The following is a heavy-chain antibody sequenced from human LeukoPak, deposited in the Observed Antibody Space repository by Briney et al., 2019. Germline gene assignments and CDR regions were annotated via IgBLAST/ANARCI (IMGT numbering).Heavy chain of an antibody. CDR2: ISYSGST. D-gene: IGHD3-9*01. CDR3: ARQGYDILTGYIDAFDI. V-gene: IGHV4-59*08. CDR1: GGSISSYY. Sequence: PSETLSLTCTVSGGSISSYYWSWIRQPPGKRLEWIGYISYSGSTNYNPSLKSRVTISIDTSKNQFSLKLRSVTAADTAIYYCARQGYDILTGYIDAFDIWGQGTMVTVSS. J-gene: IGHJ3*02.